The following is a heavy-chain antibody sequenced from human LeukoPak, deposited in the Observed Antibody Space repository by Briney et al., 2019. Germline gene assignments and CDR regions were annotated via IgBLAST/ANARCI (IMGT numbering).Heavy chain of an antibody. J-gene: IGHJ4*02. CDR2: ISGSGGST. Sequence: GGSLRLSCAASGFTFSSYAMSWVRQAPGKGLEWVSAISGSGGSTYYADSVKGRFAISRDNSKKTVYLQMNSLTTEDTAMYYCAKVYGDLVDYWGQGTLVTVSS. CDR3: AKVYGDLVDY. CDR1: GFTFSSYA. V-gene: IGHV3-23*01. D-gene: IGHD4-17*01.